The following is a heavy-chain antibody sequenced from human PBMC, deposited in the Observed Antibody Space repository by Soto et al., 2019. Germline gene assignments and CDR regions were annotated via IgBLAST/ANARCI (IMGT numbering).Heavy chain of an antibody. CDR2: TYHTGST. V-gene: IGHV4-31*03. Sequence: QVQLQESGPGLVKPSQTLSLTCTVSGGSISVGVYYWNWIRQLPGKGPEGIGYTYHTGSTYYNPSLGIRVTISVDPSKNPFSLRLSSVTAADTSVYYCARIVNPDASLYFDYWGQGTLVTVSS. D-gene: IGHD2-2*01. CDR1: GGSISVGVYY. J-gene: IGHJ4*02. CDR3: ARIVNPDASLYFDY.